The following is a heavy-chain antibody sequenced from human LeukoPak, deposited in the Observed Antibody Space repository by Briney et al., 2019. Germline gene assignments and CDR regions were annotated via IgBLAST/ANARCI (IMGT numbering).Heavy chain of an antibody. Sequence: PSETLSLTCAVYGGSFSGYYWSWIRQPPGKGLEWIGYIYYSGSTNYNPSLKSRVTISVDTSKNHFSLKLTSVTAADTAVYYCARGQLVFAPWGQGTLVTVSS. CDR3: ARGQLVFAP. CDR1: GGSFSGYY. D-gene: IGHD6-6*01. J-gene: IGHJ5*02. CDR2: IYYSGST. V-gene: IGHV4-59*01.